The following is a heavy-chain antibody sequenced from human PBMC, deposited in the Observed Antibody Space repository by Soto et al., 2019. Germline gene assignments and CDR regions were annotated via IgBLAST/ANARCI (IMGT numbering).Heavy chain of an antibody. CDR3: AMSLSITMVRGVISDYYYGMDV. CDR1: GGTFSSYA. J-gene: IGHJ6*02. V-gene: IGHV1-69*13. D-gene: IGHD3-10*01. CDR2: IIPIFGTA. Sequence: SVKVSCKASGGTFSSYAISWVRQAPGQGLEWMGGIIPIFGTANYAQKFQGRVTITADESTSTAYMELSSLRSEDTAVYYCAMSLSITMVRGVISDYYYGMDVWGQGTTVTVSS.